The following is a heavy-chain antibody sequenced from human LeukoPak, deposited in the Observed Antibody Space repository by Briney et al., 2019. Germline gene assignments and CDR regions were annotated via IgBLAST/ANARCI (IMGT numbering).Heavy chain of an antibody. J-gene: IGHJ6*03. CDR3: AKDDHYYYMDV. CDR2: ISGSGGST. Sequence: GGSLRLSCAASGFSLSSYAMSWVRQAPGKGLEWVSAISGSGGSTYYADSVKGRFTISRDNSKNTLCLQMNSLRAEDTAVYYCAKDDHYYYMDVWGKGTTVTVSS. V-gene: IGHV3-23*01. CDR1: GFSLSSYA.